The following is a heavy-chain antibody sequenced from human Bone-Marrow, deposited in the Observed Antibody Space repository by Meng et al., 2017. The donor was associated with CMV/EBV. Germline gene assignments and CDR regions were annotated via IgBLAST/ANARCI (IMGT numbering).Heavy chain of an antibody. CDR3: TTDPLLRDMTP. D-gene: IGHD2-15*01. J-gene: IGHJ4*02. CDR2: IKSKTDGGTT. CDR1: GFTFRNAW. V-gene: IGHV3-15*01. Sequence: GGSLRLSCAASGFTFRNAWMSWVRQAPGKGLEWVGRIKSKTDGGTTDYAAPVKGRFTISRDDSKDTLYLQMNSLQIEDTAVYYCTTDPLLRDMTPRGQGNLVTVSS.